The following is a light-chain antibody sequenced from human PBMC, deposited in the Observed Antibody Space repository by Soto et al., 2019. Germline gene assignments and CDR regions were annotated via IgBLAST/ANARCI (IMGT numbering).Light chain of an antibody. Sequence: QSVLTQPPSVSGAPGQRVTISCTGSSSNIGAGYDVHWYQQLPGRAPKLLIYANNNRPSGVPDRFSGSRSGTSASLAINGLQAEDEADYSCQSYDSSLSGFYVFGTGTKVTVX. CDR1: SSNIGAGYD. CDR3: QSYDSSLSGFYV. CDR2: ANN. V-gene: IGLV1-40*01. J-gene: IGLJ1*01.